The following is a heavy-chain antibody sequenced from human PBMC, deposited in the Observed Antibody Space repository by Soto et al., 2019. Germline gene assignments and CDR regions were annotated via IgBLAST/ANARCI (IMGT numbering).Heavy chain of an antibody. CDR3: ARDNYYDSSGYYLSWFAP. D-gene: IGHD3-22*01. CDR1: GASVSSGSYY. J-gene: IGHJ5*02. V-gene: IGHV4-61*01. Sequence: PSETLSLTCTVSGASVSSGSYYWSWIRQPPGKGLEWIGHIYYSGSTSYNPSLKSRVTISVDTSKNQFSLKLSSVTAADTAVYNCARDNYYDSSGYYLSWFAPGGQGTLVTVSS. CDR2: IYYSGST.